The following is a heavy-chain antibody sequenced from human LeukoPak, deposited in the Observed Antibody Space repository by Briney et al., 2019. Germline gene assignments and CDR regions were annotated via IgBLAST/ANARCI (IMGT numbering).Heavy chain of an antibody. Sequence: GGSLRLSCAVSGFTFKLYWMHWVRQAPGKGPVWVSRINDDGSDTTYADSVKGRFTISRDDAKNMLFLQMNSLRAEDTAVYYCVKSNNLGGDYWGQGTLVTVSS. CDR3: VKSNNLGGDY. J-gene: IGHJ4*02. CDR1: GFTFKLYW. D-gene: IGHD1/OR15-1a*01. V-gene: IGHV3-74*01. CDR2: INDDGSDT.